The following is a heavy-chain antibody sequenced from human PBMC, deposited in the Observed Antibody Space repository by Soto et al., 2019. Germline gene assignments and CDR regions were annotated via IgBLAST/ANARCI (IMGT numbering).Heavy chain of an antibody. Sequence: ASVKVSCKASGYTFTSSNINWVRQATGQGLEWMGWMNPNNGNTGFAQKFQGRLTMTRDTSISTAYMELSSLRSEDTAVYYCAREGPNWNYVVYYYGMDVWGQGTTVTVSS. CDR2: MNPNNGNT. J-gene: IGHJ6*02. CDR3: AREGPNWNYVVYYYGMDV. D-gene: IGHD1-7*01. CDR1: GYTFTSSN. V-gene: IGHV1-8*01.